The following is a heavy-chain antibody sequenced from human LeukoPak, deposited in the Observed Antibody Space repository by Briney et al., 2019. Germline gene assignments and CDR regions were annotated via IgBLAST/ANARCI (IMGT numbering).Heavy chain of an antibody. V-gene: IGHV1-46*01. D-gene: IGHD4-11*01. Sequence: GASVKVSCKASGYTFTSYYMHWVRQAPGQGLEWMGIINPSSGSTSYAQKFQGRVTMTRDMSTSTVYMDLSSLRSEDTAVYYCARGRTTVTSVFDYWGQGTLITVSS. CDR1: GYTFTSYY. CDR2: INPSSGST. CDR3: ARGRTTVTSVFDY. J-gene: IGHJ4*02.